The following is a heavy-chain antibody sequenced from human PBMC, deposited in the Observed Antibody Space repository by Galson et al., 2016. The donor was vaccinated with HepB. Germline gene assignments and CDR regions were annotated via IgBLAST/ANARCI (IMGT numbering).Heavy chain of an antibody. D-gene: IGHD3-10*01. V-gene: IGHV3-30*04. CDR1: GFTFSKYA. Sequence: SLRLSCAASGFTFSKYALHWVRQAPGKGLEWVAVISTNGINEKYEDSVRGRFTISRDNSKNTLYLEMNSPRAEDTAVYYCAKDEYTIGWGPPWFDPWGQGTLVTVSS. J-gene: IGHJ5*02. CDR2: ISTNGINE. CDR3: AKDEYTIGWGPPWFDP.